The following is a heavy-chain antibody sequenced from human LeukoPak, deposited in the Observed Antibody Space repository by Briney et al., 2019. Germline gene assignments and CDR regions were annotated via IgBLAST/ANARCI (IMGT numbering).Heavy chain of an antibody. CDR3: ARPSSGYYRVDY. CDR1: GYSIGSGYY. CDR2: IYHSGST. Sequence: SETLSLTCAVSGYSIGSGYYWGWIRQPPGKGLEWIGSIYHSGSTYYNPSLKSRVTIPVDTSKNQFSLKLSSVTAADTAVYYCARPSSGYYRVDYWGQGTLVTVSS. V-gene: IGHV4-38-2*01. D-gene: IGHD3-22*01. J-gene: IGHJ4*02.